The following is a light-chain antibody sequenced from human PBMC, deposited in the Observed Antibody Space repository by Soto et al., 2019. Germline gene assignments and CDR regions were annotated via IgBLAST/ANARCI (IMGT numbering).Light chain of an antibody. Sequence: EIVLTQTPATPSLSPGEGATLSCRTSQSVNSGFLAWHQKKPGQAPRLLLYGIASRAIGIPDRFSGSGSGTDFTLTINRLEPDDFAVYYFRHYGDSVWTFGQGTKV. CDR2: GIA. J-gene: IGKJ1*01. CDR3: RHYGDSVWT. V-gene: IGKV3-20*01. CDR1: QSVNSGF.